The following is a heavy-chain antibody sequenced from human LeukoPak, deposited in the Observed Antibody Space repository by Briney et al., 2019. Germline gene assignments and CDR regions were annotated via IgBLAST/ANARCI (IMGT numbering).Heavy chain of an antibody. J-gene: IGHJ4*02. Sequence: SETLSLTCAVYGGSFSGYYWSWIRQPPGKGLEWIGEINHSGSTNYNPSLKSRVTISVDKSKNQFSLKLSSVTAADTAVYYCARVSSGSGSEDFDYWGQGTLVTVSS. CDR2: INHSGST. CDR3: ARVSSGSGSEDFDY. CDR1: GGSFSGYY. V-gene: IGHV4-34*01. D-gene: IGHD3-10*01.